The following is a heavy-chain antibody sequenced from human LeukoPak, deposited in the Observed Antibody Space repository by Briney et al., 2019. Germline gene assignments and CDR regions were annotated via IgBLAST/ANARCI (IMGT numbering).Heavy chain of an antibody. CDR1: GYSFTTYY. CDR2: INPTGGVT. J-gene: IGHJ4*02. Sequence: ASVKVSCKASGYSFTTYYMHWVRQAPGQGLEWMGIINPTGGVTAYAQKFQGRVTMTRDTSTSTVYMELSSLRSEDTAVYYCARAPANKYDSRLPEDYWGQGTLVTVS. CDR3: ARAPANKYDSRLPEDY. D-gene: IGHD3-22*01. V-gene: IGHV1-46*01.